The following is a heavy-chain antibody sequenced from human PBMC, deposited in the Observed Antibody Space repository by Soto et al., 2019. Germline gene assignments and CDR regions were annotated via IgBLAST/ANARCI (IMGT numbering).Heavy chain of an antibody. J-gene: IGHJ4*02. D-gene: IGHD4-17*01. CDR2: IYYSGST. Sequence: SETLSLTCTVSGGSISSYYWSWIRQPPGKGLEWIGYIYYSGSTNYNPSLKSRVTISVDTSKNQFSLKLSSVTAADTAVYYCASTPTVTTSYFDYWGQGTLVTVSS. CDR3: ASTPTVTTSYFDY. CDR1: GGSISSYY. V-gene: IGHV4-59*08.